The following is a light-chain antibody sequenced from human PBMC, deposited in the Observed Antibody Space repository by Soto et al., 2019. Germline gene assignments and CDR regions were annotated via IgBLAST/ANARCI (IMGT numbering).Light chain of an antibody. CDR1: SSDVGSNNY. CDR2: DVS. J-gene: IGLJ2*01. Sequence: QSALTQPASVSGSPGRSITISCTGTSSDVGSNNYVSWYQQHPGKAPKPLIYDVSTRPAGVSNRFSGSKSSNTASLTISGLQAEDEADYYCSSYTSISTVVFGGGTKLTVL. V-gene: IGLV2-14*01. CDR3: SSYTSISTVV.